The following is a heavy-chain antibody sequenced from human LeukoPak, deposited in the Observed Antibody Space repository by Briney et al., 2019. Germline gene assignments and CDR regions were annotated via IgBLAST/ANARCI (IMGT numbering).Heavy chain of an antibody. D-gene: IGHD6-13*01. CDR1: GGSFSGYY. CDR2: IYYSGST. Sequence: SETLSLTCAVYGGSFSGYYWSWIRQPPGKGLEWIGYIYYSGSTNYNPSLKSRVTISVDTSKNQFSLKLSSVTAADTAVYYCARAGYSSSWYYFDYWGQGTLVTVSS. V-gene: IGHV4-59*01. CDR3: ARAGYSSSWYYFDY. J-gene: IGHJ4*02.